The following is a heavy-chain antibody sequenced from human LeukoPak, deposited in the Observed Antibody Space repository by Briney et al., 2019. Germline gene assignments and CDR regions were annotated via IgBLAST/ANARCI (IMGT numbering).Heavy chain of an antibody. CDR1: GFTFSSYA. CDR3: ARDKKGDYYFDY. CDR2: ISSSSSYI. D-gene: IGHD2-21*02. J-gene: IGHJ4*02. V-gene: IGHV3-21*01. Sequence: GGSLRLSCAASGFTFSSYAMSWVRQAPGKGLEWVSSISSSSSYIYYADSVKGRFTISRDNAKNSLYLQMNSLRAEDTAVYYCARDKKGDYYFDYWGQGTLVTVSS.